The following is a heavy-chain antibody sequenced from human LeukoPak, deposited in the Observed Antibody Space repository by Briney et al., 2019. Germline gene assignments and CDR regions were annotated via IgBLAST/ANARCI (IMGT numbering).Heavy chain of an antibody. CDR2: ISGSGGST. V-gene: IGHV3-23*01. CDR3: ATRSWSSSWHYAFDI. J-gene: IGHJ3*02. D-gene: IGHD6-13*01. CDR1: GFTFSSYA. Sequence: GGSLRLSCAASGFTFSSYAMSWVRQAPGKGLEWVSAISGSGGSTYYADSVKGRFTISRDNSKNTLYLQMNSLRSEDTAVYYCATRSWSSSWHYAFDIWGQGTTVTVSS.